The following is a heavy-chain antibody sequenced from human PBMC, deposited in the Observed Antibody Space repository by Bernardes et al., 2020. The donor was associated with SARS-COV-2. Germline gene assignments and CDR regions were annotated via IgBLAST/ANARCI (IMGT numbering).Heavy chain of an antibody. CDR2: IYFTGNT. CDR3: ARGSTTGTTRLDY. CDR1: GGSISSSTYY. J-gene: IGHJ4*02. D-gene: IGHD1-1*01. Sequence: SEPLSLTCTVSGGSISSSTYYWGWIRQPPGQGLEWIGSIYFTGNTYYSPSLRSRVTISLDTSKNQFSLKVSSVTAADTAVYYCARGSTTGTTRLDYWGQGTLVTGSS. V-gene: IGHV4-39*07.